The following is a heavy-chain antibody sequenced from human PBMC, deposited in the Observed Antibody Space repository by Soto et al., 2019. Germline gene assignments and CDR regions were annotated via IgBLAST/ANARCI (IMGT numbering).Heavy chain of an antibody. Sequence: ASVKVSCKASGYTFTSYDINWVRQATGQGLEWMGWMNPNSGNTGYAQKFQGRVTMTRNTSISTAYMELGSLRSEDTAVYYCARVNYGFWSGYYTYYYYYMDVWGKGTTVTVSS. J-gene: IGHJ6*03. CDR1: GYTFTSYD. V-gene: IGHV1-8*01. D-gene: IGHD3-3*01. CDR3: ARVNYGFWSGYYTYYYYYMDV. CDR2: MNPNSGNT.